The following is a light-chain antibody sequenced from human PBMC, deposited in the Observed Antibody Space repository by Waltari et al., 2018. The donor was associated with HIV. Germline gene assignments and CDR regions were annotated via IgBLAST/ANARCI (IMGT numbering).Light chain of an antibody. V-gene: IGLV1-44*01. Sequence: QSVLTQPPPASGTPGPRGTISCPGTSSNTATTTGNWYQQFPGTAPKILIYSNNQRPSGVPDRFSGSKSGTSASLAISGLQSEDEADYYCAVWDDSLNGWVFGGGTKLTVL. CDR2: SNN. CDR1: SSNTATTT. J-gene: IGLJ3*02. CDR3: AVWDDSLNGWV.